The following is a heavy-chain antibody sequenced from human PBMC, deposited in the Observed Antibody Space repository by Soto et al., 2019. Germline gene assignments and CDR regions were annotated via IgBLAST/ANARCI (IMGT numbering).Heavy chain of an antibody. Sequence: GGSLRLSCAASGFTFSSYWMSWVRQAPGKGLEWVAYISRGSGEKYYVDSVKGRFTISRDNAKNSLYLQMDSLRAEDTAVYYATRSAYMDVWGTGTTVTVSS. J-gene: IGHJ6*03. CDR1: GFTFSSYW. V-gene: IGHV3-7*04. CDR2: ISRGSGEK. CDR3: TRSAYMDV.